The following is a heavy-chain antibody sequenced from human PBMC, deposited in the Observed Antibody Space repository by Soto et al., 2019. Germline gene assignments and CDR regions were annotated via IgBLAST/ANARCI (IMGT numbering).Heavy chain of an antibody. D-gene: IGHD4-4*01. CDR3: ARVPVMTTVTTGWFDP. CDR2: INPSGGST. CDR1: GYTFTSYY. J-gene: IGHJ5*02. V-gene: IGHV1-46*01. Sequence: ASVKVSCKASGYTFTSYYMHWVRQAPGQGLEWMGIINPSGGSTTYAQKFQGRVTMTRDTSISTAYMELSRLRSDDTAVYYCARVPVMTTVTTGWFDPWGQGTLVTVSS.